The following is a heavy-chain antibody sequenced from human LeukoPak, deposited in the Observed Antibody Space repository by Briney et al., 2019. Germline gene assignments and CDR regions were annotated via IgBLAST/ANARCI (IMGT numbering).Heavy chain of an antibody. Sequence: AGGSLRLSCAASGFTFSSYAMSWVRQAPGKGLEWVSAISGSGGSTYYADSVKGRFTISRDNSKNTLYLQMNSLRAEDTAVYYCAKGRALEVVAAFNYWGQGTVVTASS. D-gene: IGHD2-15*01. J-gene: IGHJ4*02. CDR3: AKGRALEVVAAFNY. CDR1: GFTFSSYA. V-gene: IGHV3-23*01. CDR2: ISGSGGST.